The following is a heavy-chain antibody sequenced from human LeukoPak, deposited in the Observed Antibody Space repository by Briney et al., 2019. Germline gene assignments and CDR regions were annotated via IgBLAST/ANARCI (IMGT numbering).Heavy chain of an antibody. CDR3: ARRGDYYDSTDY. CDR2: IYYSGST. CDR1: GGSISSYY. V-gene: IGHV4-59*08. D-gene: IGHD3-22*01. Sequence: PSETLSLTCTVSGGSISSYYWSWIRQPPGKGLEWIGYIYYSGSTNYNPSLKSRVTISVDTSKNQFSLKLSSVTAADTAVYYCARRGDYYDSTDYWGQGTLVTVSS. J-gene: IGHJ4*02.